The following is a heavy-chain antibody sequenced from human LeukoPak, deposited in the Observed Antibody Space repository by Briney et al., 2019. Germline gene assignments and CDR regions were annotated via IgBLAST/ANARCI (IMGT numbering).Heavy chain of an antibody. D-gene: IGHD1-1*01. CDR2: INQDGGER. J-gene: IGHJ3*02. CDR1: GFTFSIYW. CDR3: AGDPTGSDAFDI. V-gene: IGHV3-7*05. Sequence: GGSLRLSCAASGFTFSIYWMNWVRQAPGKGLEWVANINQDGGERYCVDSLKGRFTISRDNAKNSLYLQMNSLRAEDTAMYYCAGDPTGSDAFDIWGQGTMVTVSS.